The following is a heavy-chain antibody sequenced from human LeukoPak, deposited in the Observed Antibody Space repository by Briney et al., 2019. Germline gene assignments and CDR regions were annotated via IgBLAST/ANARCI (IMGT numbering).Heavy chain of an antibody. CDR2: IIPIFGTA. Sequence: SVKVSCKASGGTFSSYAISWVRQAPGQGLERMGGIIPIFGTANYAQKFQGRVTITADESTSTAYMELSSLRSEDTAVYYCARDLRKYSSSSGYDYWGQGTLVTVSS. CDR1: GGTFSSYA. CDR3: ARDLRKYSSSSGYDY. D-gene: IGHD6-6*01. V-gene: IGHV1-69*13. J-gene: IGHJ4*02.